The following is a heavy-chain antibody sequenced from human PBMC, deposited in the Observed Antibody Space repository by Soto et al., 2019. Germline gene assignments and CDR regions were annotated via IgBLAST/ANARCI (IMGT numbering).Heavy chain of an antibody. D-gene: IGHD5-12*01. CDR3: TRHRGYSSGYWGQDF. CDR1: GGAFGSYA. CDR2: IVPMFDTT. J-gene: IGHJ4*02. Sequence: QVQLVQSGTEVKKPGSSVKVSCKASGGAFGSYAINWVRQAPGQGLEWMGGIVPMFDTTNYAQRFQVRVTVTADESTSTVYLELTRLRSEDTGMYYCTRHRGYSSGYWGQDFWGQGTLVTVSS. V-gene: IGHV1-69*01.